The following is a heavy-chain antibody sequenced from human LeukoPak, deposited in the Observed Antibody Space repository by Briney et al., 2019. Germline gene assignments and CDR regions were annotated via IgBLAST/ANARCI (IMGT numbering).Heavy chain of an antibody. CDR2: IHNSRGT. V-gene: IGHV4-31*03. D-gene: IGHD4-23*01. Sequence: SETLTLTCTVSGGSITSDIFYWNRIRQPPGKGLEWIGSIHNSRGTSYNPSLESRLTISLDTSENQFFLKMSSVTAADTAMYYCGKVGGNSNSWGQGTLVTVSS. J-gene: IGHJ5*02. CDR1: GGSITSDIFY. CDR3: GKVGGNSNS.